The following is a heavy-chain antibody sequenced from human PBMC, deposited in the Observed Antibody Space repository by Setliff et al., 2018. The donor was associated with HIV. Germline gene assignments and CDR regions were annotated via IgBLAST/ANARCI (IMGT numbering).Heavy chain of an antibody. CDR1: EFAFSTHI. D-gene: IGHD3-10*01. CDR3: ATSPAGEILGSRPFYFDY. CDR2: ITGGGAT. V-gene: IGHV3-23*01. Sequence: PGGSLRLSCAPSEFAFSTHIIHWVRQAPGKGLEWVSSITGGGATQYADFVKGRFTISRDVSKNTVFLKMRSVTAADTAVYYCATSPAGEILGSRPFYFDYWGQGTLVTVSS. J-gene: IGHJ4*02.